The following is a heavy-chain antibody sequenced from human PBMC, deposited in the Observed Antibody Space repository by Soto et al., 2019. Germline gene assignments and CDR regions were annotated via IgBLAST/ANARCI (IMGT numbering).Heavy chain of an antibody. CDR2: ISTNSGNT. J-gene: IGHJ4*02. CDR1: GYTFTRNG. D-gene: IGHD4-4*01. CDR3: ARDKDYMLDY. V-gene: IGHV1-18*01. Sequence: QVQLVQSGAEVKEPGASVKVSCKPSGYTFTRNGISWLRQAPGQGLEWVGWISTNSGNTDYAQKLQGRVTLTTDTSTNTAYLELRSLRSDDTAVYYCARDKDYMLDYWGQGTLVTVSS.